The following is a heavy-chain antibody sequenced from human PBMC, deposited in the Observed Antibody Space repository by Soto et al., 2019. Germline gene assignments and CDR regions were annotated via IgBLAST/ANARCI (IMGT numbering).Heavy chain of an antibody. D-gene: IGHD6-6*01. CDR2: IYYSGST. Sequence: QVQLQESGPGLVKPSQTLSLTCTVSGGSISSGGYYWSWIRQHPGKGLEWIGYIYYSGSTYYNPSLKRRVTISVDTSKNQFALKLSSVTAADTAVYDCAALYSSSSVGAFDIWGQGTMVTVSS. J-gene: IGHJ3*02. V-gene: IGHV4-31*03. CDR3: AALYSSSSVGAFDI. CDR1: GGSISSGGYY.